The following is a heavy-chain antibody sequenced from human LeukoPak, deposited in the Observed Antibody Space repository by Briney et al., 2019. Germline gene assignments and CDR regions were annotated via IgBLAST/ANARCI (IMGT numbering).Heavy chain of an antibody. J-gene: IGHJ4*02. CDR3: ARGEVLAVTGSFDY. Sequence: PGGSLRLSCAASGFTFSSNEMNWVRQAPGKGLQWVSYISGSSTTIYYADSVKGRFTISRDNAKNSLYLQMNSLSAEDTAVYFCARGEVLAVTGSFDYWGQGTLVTVSS. CDR1: GFTFSSNE. V-gene: IGHV3-48*03. CDR2: ISGSSTTI. D-gene: IGHD6-19*01.